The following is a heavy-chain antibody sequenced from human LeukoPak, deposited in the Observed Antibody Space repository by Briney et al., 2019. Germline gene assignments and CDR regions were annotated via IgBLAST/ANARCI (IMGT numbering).Heavy chain of an antibody. CDR2: IYYSGST. V-gene: IGHV4-61*01. Sequence: SETLSLTCTVSGGSVSSGSYYWSWIRQPPGTGLEWIGYIYYSGSTNYNPSLKSRVTISVDTSKNQFSLKLSSVTAADTAVYYCARDPLRYFDWLYGMDVWGKGTTVTVSS. J-gene: IGHJ6*04. CDR3: ARDPLRYFDWLYGMDV. D-gene: IGHD3-9*01. CDR1: GGSVSSGSYY.